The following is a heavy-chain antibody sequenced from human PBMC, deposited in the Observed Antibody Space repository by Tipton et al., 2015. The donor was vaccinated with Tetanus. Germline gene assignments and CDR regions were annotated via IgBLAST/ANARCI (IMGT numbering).Heavy chain of an antibody. V-gene: IGHV4-59*01. Sequence: TLSLTCSVSGGAITPYFWSWIRQPPGKGLEWIGYIYYTGSTYYNPSLSSRVTMSRDLSTNQISLKLRSVTAVDTAVYYCARGSPPYNGSFYWNDLWGQGTQVTVSS. CDR3: ARGSPPYNGSFYWNDL. D-gene: IGHD1-26*01. J-gene: IGHJ4*02. CDR2: IYYTGST. CDR1: GGAITPYF.